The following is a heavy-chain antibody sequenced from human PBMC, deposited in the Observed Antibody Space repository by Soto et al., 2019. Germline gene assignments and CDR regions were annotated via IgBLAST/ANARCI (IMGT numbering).Heavy chain of an antibody. D-gene: IGHD3-16*01. CDR2: IWYDGSNK. CDR3: ARDQGLSWFDP. V-gene: IGHV3-33*01. Sequence: QVQLVESGGGVVQPGRSLRLSCAASGFTFSSYGMHWVRQAPCKGLEWVAVIWYDGSNKYYADSVKGRFTISRDNSKNTLYLQMNSLRAEDTAVYYCARDQGLSWFDPWGQGTLVTVSS. J-gene: IGHJ5*02. CDR1: GFTFSSYG.